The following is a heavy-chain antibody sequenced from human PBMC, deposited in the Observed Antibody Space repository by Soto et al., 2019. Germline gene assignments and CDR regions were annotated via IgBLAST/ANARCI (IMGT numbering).Heavy chain of an antibody. V-gene: IGHV3-30-3*01. CDR2: ISYDGSNK. Sequence: QVQLVESGGGVVQPGRSLRLSCAASGFTFSSYAMHWVRQAPGKGLEWVAVISYDGSNKYYADSVKGRFTISRDNSKNTLYLQMNSLRAEDTAVYYCARDEWLVKYFDYWGQGTLVTVSS. CDR1: GFTFSSYA. D-gene: IGHD6-19*01. J-gene: IGHJ4*02. CDR3: ARDEWLVKYFDY.